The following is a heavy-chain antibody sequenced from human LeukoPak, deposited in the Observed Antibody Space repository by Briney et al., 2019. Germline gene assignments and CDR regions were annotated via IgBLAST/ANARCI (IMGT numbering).Heavy chain of an antibody. V-gene: IGHV3-30*18. D-gene: IGHD4-11*01. J-gene: IGHJ4*02. CDR1: GFTFSSYG. Sequence: GRSLRLSCTASGFTFSSYGMHRVRQAPGKGLEWVEFISYVGASNKYYADSVKGRFTTSRVNSKNTLYLQMNSLRAEDTAVYYCAKGTVTRPLWVFFACWGQGTLVTFSS. CDR2: ISYVGASNK. CDR3: AKGTVTRPLWVFFAC.